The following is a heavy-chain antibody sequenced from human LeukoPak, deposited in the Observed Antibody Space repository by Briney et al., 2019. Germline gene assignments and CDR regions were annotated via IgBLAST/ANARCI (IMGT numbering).Heavy chain of an antibody. Sequence: GGSLRLSCAASGFTFSDYYMSWIRQAPGKGLERVSYISSSGSTIYYADSVKGRFTISRDNAKNSLYLQMNSLRAEDTAVYYCARASREVYYDFWSGRMDVWGQGTTVTVSS. V-gene: IGHV3-11*01. CDR1: GFTFSDYY. D-gene: IGHD3-3*01. CDR3: ARASREVYYDFWSGRMDV. J-gene: IGHJ6*02. CDR2: ISSSGSTI.